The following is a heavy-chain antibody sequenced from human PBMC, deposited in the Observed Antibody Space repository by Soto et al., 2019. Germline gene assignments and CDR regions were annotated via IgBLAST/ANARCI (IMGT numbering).Heavy chain of an antibody. CDR1: GGSISSYS. CDR2: TNYTGNN. D-gene: IGHD2-2*01. CDR3: VGEIYAGFSFDS. V-gene: IGHV4-59*12. Sequence: SETLSLTCIVSGGSISSYSWNWIRQPPGKGLPWIAYTNYTGNNNSKPSLKTRVKISADTSANQFSTTLSSVTPADTAVYYCVGEIYAGFSFDSWGQGILVTVSS. J-gene: IGHJ5*01.